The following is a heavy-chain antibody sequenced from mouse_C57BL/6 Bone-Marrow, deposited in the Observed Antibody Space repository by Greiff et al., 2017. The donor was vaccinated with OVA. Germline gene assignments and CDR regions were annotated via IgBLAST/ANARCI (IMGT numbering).Heavy chain of an antibody. Sequence: EVQVVESGGDLVKPGGSLKLSCAASGFTFSSYGMSWVRQTPDKRLERVATISSGGSYTYYPDSVKGRFTISRDNAKNTLYLQMSSLKSEDTAMYYCARRGVTKAMDYWGQGTSVTVSS. CDR1: GFTFSSYG. CDR3: ARRGVTKAMDY. V-gene: IGHV5-6*01. CDR2: ISSGGSYT. D-gene: IGHD2-2*01. J-gene: IGHJ4*01.